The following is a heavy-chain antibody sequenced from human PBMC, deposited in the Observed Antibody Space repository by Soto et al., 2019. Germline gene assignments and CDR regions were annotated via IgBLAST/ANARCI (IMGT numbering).Heavy chain of an antibody. J-gene: IGHJ4*02. CDR1: GFSFSNFA. D-gene: IGHD4-4*01. CDR2: INSNSGGT. CDR3: AKDRSARDYTPSDFDY. V-gene: IGHV3-23*01. Sequence: PGGSLRLSCTASGFSFSNFAMTWVRQAPGKGLEWISTINSNSGGTNNADSVKGRFTISRDNSKNTLYLQMSSLRAEDTAVYYCAKDRSARDYTPSDFDYWGQGALVTVSS.